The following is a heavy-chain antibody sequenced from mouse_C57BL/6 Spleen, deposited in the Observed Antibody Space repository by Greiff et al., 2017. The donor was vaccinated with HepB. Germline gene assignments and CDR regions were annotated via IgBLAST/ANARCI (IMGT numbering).Heavy chain of an antibody. CDR3: ARDGYSAMDY. V-gene: IGHV3-1*01. CDR1: GYSITSGYD. CDR2: ISYSGST. Sequence: EVQLQQSGPGMVKPSQSLSLTCTVTGYSITSGYDWHWIRHFPGNKLEWMGYISYSGSTNYNPSLKSRISITHDTSKNHFFLKLNSVTTEDTATYYCARDGYSAMDYWGQGTSVTVSS. J-gene: IGHJ4*01.